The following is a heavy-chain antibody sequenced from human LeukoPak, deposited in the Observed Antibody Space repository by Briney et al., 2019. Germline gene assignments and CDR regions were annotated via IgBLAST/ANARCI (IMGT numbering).Heavy chain of an antibody. J-gene: IGHJ4*02. V-gene: IGHV4-4*07. D-gene: IGHD2-2*02. CDR3: ARDKGPYCSSTSCYTELDY. CDR2: IYTSGST. CDR1: GGSISIYY. Sequence: KPSETLSLTCTVSGGSISIYYWSWIRQPAGKGLEWIGRIYTSGSTNYNPSLKSRVTMSVDTSKNQFSLKLSSVTATDTAVYYCARDKGPYCSSTSCYTELDYWGQGTLVTVSS.